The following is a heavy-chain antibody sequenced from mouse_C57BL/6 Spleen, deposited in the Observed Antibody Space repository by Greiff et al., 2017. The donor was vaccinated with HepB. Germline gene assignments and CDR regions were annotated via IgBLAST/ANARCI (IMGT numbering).Heavy chain of an antibody. CDR1: GYAFTNYL. J-gene: IGHJ2*01. Sequence: QVQLKQSGAELVRPGTSVKVSCKASGYAFTNYLIEWVKQRPGQGLEWIGVINPGSGGTNYNEKFKGKATLTADKSSSTADMQLSSLTSEDSAVYFCARGRIYYDFGFDYWGQGTTLTVSS. D-gene: IGHD2-4*01. CDR3: ARGRIYYDFGFDY. V-gene: IGHV1-54*01. CDR2: INPGSGGT.